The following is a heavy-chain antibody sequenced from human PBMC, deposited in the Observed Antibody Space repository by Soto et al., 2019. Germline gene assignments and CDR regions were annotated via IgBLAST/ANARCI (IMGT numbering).Heavy chain of an antibody. Sequence: ASVKVSCKASGCTFSSYAISWVRQAPGQGLEWMGGIIPIFGTANYAQKFQGRVTITADESTSTAYMELSSPRSEDTAVYYCARALDTAGLYYYYYGMDVWGQGTTVTVSS. D-gene: IGHD5-18*01. CDR2: IIPIFGTA. CDR1: GCTFSSYA. J-gene: IGHJ6*02. CDR3: ARALDTAGLYYYYYGMDV. V-gene: IGHV1-69*13.